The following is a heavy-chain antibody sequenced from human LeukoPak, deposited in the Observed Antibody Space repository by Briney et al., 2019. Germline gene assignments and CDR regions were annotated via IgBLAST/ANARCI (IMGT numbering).Heavy chain of an antibody. D-gene: IGHD1-26*01. J-gene: IGHJ4*02. CDR3: ARQEKDSGSYLGPYDY. CDR2: IYYTGST. CDR1: GGSIISSNHY. V-gene: IGHV4-39*01. Sequence: PSETLSLTCTVSGGSIISSNHYWSWIRQSPGNGLEWIGSIYYTGSTYYNPSLKSRVTISVDTSNNQFSLKLRSVTATDTAVYYCARQEKDSGSYLGPYDYWGQGTLVTVS.